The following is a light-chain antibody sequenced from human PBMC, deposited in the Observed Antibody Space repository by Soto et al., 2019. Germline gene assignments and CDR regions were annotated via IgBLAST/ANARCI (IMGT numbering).Light chain of an antibody. Sequence: QSALTQPPSASGSPGQSVAISCTGTSSDVGGYNYVSWYQQHPGKVPKLIIYEVNKRPSGVPDRFSGSKSGNTASLTVSGLQAEDEADYHCSSYAGSSNVFGTGTKVTVL. J-gene: IGLJ1*01. CDR1: SSDVGGYNY. CDR2: EVN. CDR3: SSYAGSSNV. V-gene: IGLV2-8*01.